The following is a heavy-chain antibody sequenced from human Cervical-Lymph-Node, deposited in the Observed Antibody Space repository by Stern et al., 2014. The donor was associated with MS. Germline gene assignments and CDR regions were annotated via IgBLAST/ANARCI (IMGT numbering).Heavy chain of an antibody. D-gene: IGHD2/OR15-2a*01. CDR1: GDSISRDY. V-gene: IGHV4-59*08. Sequence: QVQLQESGPGLVKPSETLSLTCTVSGDSISRDYWSWFRQTPGKGLEWIGDMYYSRTTNYSPSLKSRVTMSVDMSKTQFSLTLSSVTAADTAVYYCARRLFDGHSFSYYFDSWGQGALVTVSS. J-gene: IGHJ4*02. CDR3: ARRLFDGHSFSYYFDS. CDR2: MYYSRTT.